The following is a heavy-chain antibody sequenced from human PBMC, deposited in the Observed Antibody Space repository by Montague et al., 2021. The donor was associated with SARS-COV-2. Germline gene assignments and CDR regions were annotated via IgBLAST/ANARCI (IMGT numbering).Heavy chain of an antibody. CDR2: IYYSGST. CDR3: AGEKRHYCSSTSCYDNYYYYYGMDV. D-gene: IGHD2-2*01. J-gene: IGHJ6*02. Sequence: TLSLTCTVSGGSISSGGYYWSWIRQHPGKGLEWIGYIYYSGSTYYNPSLKSRVTISVDTSKNQFSLKLSSVTAADTAVYYCAGEKRHYCSSTSCYDNYYYYYGMDVWGQGTTVPVSS. V-gene: IGHV4-31*03. CDR1: GGSISSGGYY.